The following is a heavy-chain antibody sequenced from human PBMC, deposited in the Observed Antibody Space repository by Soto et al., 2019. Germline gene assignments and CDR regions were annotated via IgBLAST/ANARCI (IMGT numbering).Heavy chain of an antibody. V-gene: IGHV3-53*01. CDR1: GLTVSGKKY. Sequence: DVQLVESGGGLIQPGESLRLSCAAFGLTVSGKKYVAWVRQAPGKGLEWVSALYDVDGSFYADSVKGRFTTSSDSSKTTVYIPMNGLRPDDTAVYYCASWHEREHAYDVWGQGTTVTVSS. D-gene: IGHD1-1*01. J-gene: IGHJ3*01. CDR2: LYDVDGS. CDR3: ASWHEREHAYDV.